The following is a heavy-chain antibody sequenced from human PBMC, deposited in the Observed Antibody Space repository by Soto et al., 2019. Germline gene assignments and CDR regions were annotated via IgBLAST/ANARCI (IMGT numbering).Heavy chain of an antibody. CDR2: IIPIFGTA. Sequence: QVQLVQSGAEVKKPGSSVKVSCKASGGTFSSYAISWVRQAPGQGLEWMGGIIPIFGTANYAQKFQGRDTITXAEXTXTAHMELSSLRSEDTAVYYWASTAEYYYYDSSGYGYWGQGTLVTVSS. J-gene: IGHJ4*02. D-gene: IGHD3-22*01. V-gene: IGHV1-69*05. CDR3: ASTAEYYYYDSSGYGY. CDR1: GGTFSSYA.